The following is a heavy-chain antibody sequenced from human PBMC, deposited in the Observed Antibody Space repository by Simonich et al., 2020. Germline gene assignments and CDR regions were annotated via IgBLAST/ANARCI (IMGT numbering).Heavy chain of an antibody. CDR3: ARAPPGGIAARTTYFDY. J-gene: IGHJ4*02. V-gene: IGHV1-2*06. Sequence: QVQLVQSGAEVKKPGASVKVSCKASGYTFTGYYMNWVRQAPGQGLEWMGRINPNRGGTNYAQKFQGRVTMTRDTSISTAYMELSRLRSDDTAVYYCARAPPGGIAARTTYFDYWGQGTLVTVSS. CDR2: INPNRGGT. CDR1: GYTFTGYY. D-gene: IGHD6-6*01.